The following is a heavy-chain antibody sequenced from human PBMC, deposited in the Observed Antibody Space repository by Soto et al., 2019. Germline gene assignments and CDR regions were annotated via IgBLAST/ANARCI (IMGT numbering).Heavy chain of an antibody. CDR2: IKSKTDGGTT. J-gene: IGHJ6*02. D-gene: IGHD3-3*01. Sequence: PRRSLRRSCVASGFTFSNAWTSWVRQAPRKGLEWVGRIKSKTDGGTTDYAAPVKGRFTISRDDSKNTLYLQMNSLKTEDTAVYYCTTRITIFGGNYYYYGMDVWGQGTTVTVSS. V-gene: IGHV3-15*01. CDR1: GFTFSNAW. CDR3: TTRITIFGGNYYYYGMDV.